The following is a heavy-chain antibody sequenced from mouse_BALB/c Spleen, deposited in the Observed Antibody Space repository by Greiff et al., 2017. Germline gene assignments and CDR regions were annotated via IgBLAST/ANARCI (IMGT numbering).Heavy chain of an antibody. CDR1: GFTFSSYA. CDR3: ARGDDGYYVRPFDY. V-gene: IGHV5-6-5*01. D-gene: IGHD2-3*01. J-gene: IGHJ2*01. Sequence: EVMLVESGGGLVKPGGSLKLSCAASGFTFSSYAMSWVRQTPEKRLEWVASISSGGSTYYPDSAKGRFTISRDNARNILYLQMSSLRSEDTAMYYCARGDDGYYVRPFDYWGQGTTLTVSS. CDR2: ISSGGST.